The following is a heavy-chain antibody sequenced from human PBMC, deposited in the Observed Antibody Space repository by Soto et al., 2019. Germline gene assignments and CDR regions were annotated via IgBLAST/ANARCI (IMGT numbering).Heavy chain of an antibody. CDR3: ARSTVLMVYAIPYYYGMDV. J-gene: IGHJ6*02. Sequence: GGSLRLSCAASGFTFSSYAMHWVRQAPGKGLEWVAVISYDGSNKYYADSVKGRFTISRDNSKNTLYLQMNSLRAEDTAVYYCARSTVLMVYAIPYYYGMDVWGQGTTVTVSS. CDR2: ISYDGSNK. D-gene: IGHD2-8*01. CDR1: GFTFSSYA. V-gene: IGHV3-30-3*01.